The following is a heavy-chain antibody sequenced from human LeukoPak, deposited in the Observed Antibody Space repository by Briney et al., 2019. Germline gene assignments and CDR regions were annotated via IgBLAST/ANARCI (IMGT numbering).Heavy chain of an antibody. CDR1: GLTFSNAW. D-gene: IGHD4-17*01. CDR3: ATRPPPYGDFYFDL. V-gene: IGHV3-15*01. J-gene: IGHJ4*02. Sequence: GGSLRLSCAASGLTFSNAWMSWVRQAPGKGLEWVGRIKSKTDGGTTDYAAPVKGRFTISRDDSKNTLYLQMNSMTTEDTAFYFCATRPPPYGDFYFDLWGQGALVAVSS. CDR2: IKSKTDGGTT.